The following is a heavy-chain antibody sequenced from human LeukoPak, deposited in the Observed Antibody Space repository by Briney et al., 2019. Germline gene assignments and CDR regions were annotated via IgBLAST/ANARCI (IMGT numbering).Heavy chain of an antibody. D-gene: IGHD3-22*01. V-gene: IGHV4-39*01. J-gene: IGHJ4*02. CDR1: GGSISSSSYY. CDR3: ARHVIDRTGYHLEYFDY. CDR2: IYYSGST. Sequence: PSETLSLTCTVSGGSISSSSYYWGWIRQPPGKGLEWIGSIYYSGSTYYNPSLKSRVTISVDTSKNQLSLKLSSVTAADTAVYSCARHVIDRTGYHLEYFDYWGQGTLVTVSS.